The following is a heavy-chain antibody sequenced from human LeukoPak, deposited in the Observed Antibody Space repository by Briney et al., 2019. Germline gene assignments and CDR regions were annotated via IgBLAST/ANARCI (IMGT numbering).Heavy chain of an antibody. CDR3: ARSCLAVAGPEY. CDR1: GFTFSSYE. J-gene: IGHJ4*02. CDR2: ISSSGSTI. V-gene: IGHV3-48*03. D-gene: IGHD6-19*01. Sequence: QPGGSLRLSCAASGFTFSSYEMNWVRQAPGKGLEWVSYISSSGSTIYYADSVKGRFTISRDNAKNSVYLQMNSLRAEDTAVYYCARSCLAVAGPEYWGQGTLVTVSS.